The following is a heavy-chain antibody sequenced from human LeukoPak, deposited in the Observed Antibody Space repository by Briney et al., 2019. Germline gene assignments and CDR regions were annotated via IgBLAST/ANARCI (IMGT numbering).Heavy chain of an antibody. CDR1: GYTFTGYY. V-gene: IGHV1-2*02. CDR2: INPNSGST. J-gene: IGHJ5*02. D-gene: IGHD2-21*01. CDR3: ARDLLKYCGGDCLTPIWFDP. Sequence: ASVKLSCEASGYTFTGYYMHWVRQAPGQGLEWMGWINPNSGSTNYAQKFQGVVTMIRDTSINTAYMELSRLRSGDTAVYYCARDLLKYCGGDCLTPIWFDPWGQGTLVTVSS.